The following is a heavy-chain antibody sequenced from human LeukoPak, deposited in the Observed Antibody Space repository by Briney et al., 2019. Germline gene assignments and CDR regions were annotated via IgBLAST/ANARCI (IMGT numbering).Heavy chain of an antibody. CDR1: GFTFSSYA. CDR2: ISGSGGST. V-gene: IGHV3-23*01. J-gene: IGHJ4*02. Sequence: AGGSLRLSCAASGFTFSSYAMSWVRQAPGKGLEWVSAISGSGGSTYYADSVKGRFTISRDNSKKTLYLQMNSLRAEDTAVYYCAKPLGTGIAAAGDLFDYWGQGTLVTVSS. CDR3: AKPLGTGIAAAGDLFDY. D-gene: IGHD6-13*01.